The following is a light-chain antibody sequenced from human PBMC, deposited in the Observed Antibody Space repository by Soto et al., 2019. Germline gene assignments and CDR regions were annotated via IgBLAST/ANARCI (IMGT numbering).Light chain of an antibody. Sequence: EIVMTQSLASLSGSPGERATLSCRASQSVSSNLAWYQQKPGQAPRLLIYGASTRATGIPARFSGSGSGTEFTLTISSLQSEDFAVYYCQQYNNWPRTFGQGTKVEIK. J-gene: IGKJ1*01. CDR3: QQYNNWPRT. CDR1: QSVSSN. CDR2: GAS. V-gene: IGKV3-15*01.